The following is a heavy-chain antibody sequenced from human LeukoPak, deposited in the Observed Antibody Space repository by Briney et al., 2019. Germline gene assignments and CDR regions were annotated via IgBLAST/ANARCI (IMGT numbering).Heavy chain of an antibody. CDR2: IRSDGGST. D-gene: IGHD6-13*01. CDR1: GFTFSSYA. J-gene: IGHJ4*02. V-gene: IGHV3-23*01. Sequence: GGSLRLSCAASGFTFSSYAMSWVRQAPGKGLEWVSFIRSDGGSTLYADSVKGRFTISRDNSKNTLYAEMTSLRAEDTAVYYCATLASGYSSPFDYWGQGTLVTVSS. CDR3: ATLASGYSSPFDY.